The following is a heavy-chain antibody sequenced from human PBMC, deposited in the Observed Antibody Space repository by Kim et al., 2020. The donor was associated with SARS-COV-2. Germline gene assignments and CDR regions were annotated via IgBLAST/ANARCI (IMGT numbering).Heavy chain of an antibody. J-gene: IGHJ6*02. CDR3: SSGRSGVVPAPIRGLGSHYDYFIMDV. D-gene: IGHD2-2*02. V-gene: IGHV4-34*01. Sequence: SETLSLTCAVYGGSFSSPYLRWIRQPPGKGLEWIGKIHESGSANYNPSLMSRVSISIDGAKNQFSLKLSSVTAADTGCYYCSSGRSGVVPAPIRGLGSHYDYFIMDVWGQGTTVTVSS. CDR1: GGSFSSPY. CDR2: IHESGSA.